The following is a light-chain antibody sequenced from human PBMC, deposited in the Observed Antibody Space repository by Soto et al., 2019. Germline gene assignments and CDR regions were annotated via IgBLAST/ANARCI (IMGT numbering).Light chain of an antibody. CDR1: KVISSW. J-gene: IGKJ4*01. Sequence: DIQMTQSPSSVSASVGARVPITGRPSKVISSWLACNQQKPGKAPKLLIYAASSLQSGVPSRLSGSGSGTDFTLTISSLQPEDFATYYCQQTNSFPLTFGGGTKVEIK. CDR2: AAS. V-gene: IGKV1-12*01. CDR3: QQTNSFPLT.